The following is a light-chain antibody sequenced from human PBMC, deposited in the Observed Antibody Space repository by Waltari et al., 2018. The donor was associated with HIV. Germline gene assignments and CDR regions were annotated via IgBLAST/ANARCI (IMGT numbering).Light chain of an antibody. V-gene: IGLV3-25*03. J-gene: IGLJ2*01. Sequence: DLTQPPSVSVPPGQTATITCTGDALPKQYGYWYQKKAGQAPVLLINKDSERLSGIPERFSGSSSGTSLTLTINGVRAEDEAEYYCQSADSSGVDFVVFGGGTKLTVL. CDR3: QSADSSGVDFVV. CDR2: KDS. CDR1: ALPKQY.